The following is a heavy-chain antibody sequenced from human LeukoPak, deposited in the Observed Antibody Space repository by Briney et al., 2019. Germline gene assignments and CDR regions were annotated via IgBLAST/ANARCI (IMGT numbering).Heavy chain of an antibody. D-gene: IGHD2-21*02. Sequence: PSETLSLTCTVSGGSISSSSYYWSWIRQPPGKGLEWIGYIYYSGSTNYNPSLKSRVTISVDSSKNQFSLKLSSVTAADTAVYYCAREGGGDCQACLVRYYYYMDVWGKGTTVTVSS. V-gene: IGHV4-61*01. CDR2: IYYSGST. CDR1: GGSISSSSYY. CDR3: AREGGGDCQACLVRYYYYMDV. J-gene: IGHJ6*03.